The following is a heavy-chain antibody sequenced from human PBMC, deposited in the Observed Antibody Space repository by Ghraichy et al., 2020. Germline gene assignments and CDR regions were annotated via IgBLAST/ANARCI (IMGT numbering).Heavy chain of an antibody. CDR3: AKETFVVPAAILKAGWFDP. CDR1: GASISSYS. Sequence: SETLSLTCTVSGASISSYSWSWIRQPPGKQLEWIGYISYGGSTNYNPSLRSRVTISLDASKNQFSLRLGSVTAADTAVYYCAKETFVVPAAILKAGWFDPWGQGTPVTVSS. CDR2: ISYGGST. J-gene: IGHJ5*02. D-gene: IGHD2-2*02. V-gene: IGHV4-59*01.